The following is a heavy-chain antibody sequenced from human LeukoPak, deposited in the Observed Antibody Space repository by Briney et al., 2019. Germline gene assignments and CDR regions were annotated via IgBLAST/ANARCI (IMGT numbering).Heavy chain of an antibody. D-gene: IGHD1-26*01. Sequence: ASVKVSCKASGYTFTSYDINWVRQATGQGLEWMGWMNPNSGNTGYAQKFQGRVTMTRNTSISTAYMELSSLRSEDTAVYYCARGYSWELLDYYYYMDVWRKGTTVTVSS. V-gene: IGHV1-8*01. CDR2: MNPNSGNT. J-gene: IGHJ6*03. CDR3: ARGYSWELLDYYYYMDV. CDR1: GYTFTSYD.